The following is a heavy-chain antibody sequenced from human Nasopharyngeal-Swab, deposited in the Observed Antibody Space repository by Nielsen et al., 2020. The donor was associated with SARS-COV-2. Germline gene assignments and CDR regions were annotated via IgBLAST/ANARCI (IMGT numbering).Heavy chain of an antibody. CDR3: TRGGYTHSMDV. D-gene: IGHD5-18*01. CDR2: ISGSGGDT. V-gene: IGHV3-23*01. CDR1: GFSFSTYA. Sequence: ESLKISCAASGFSFSTYAMSWVRQAPGKGLEWVSAISGSGGDTYYADSVKGRFTISRDNAKNTLSLQMNSLRDEDSAMYYCTRGGYTHSMDVWGQGTTVTVSS. J-gene: IGHJ6*02.